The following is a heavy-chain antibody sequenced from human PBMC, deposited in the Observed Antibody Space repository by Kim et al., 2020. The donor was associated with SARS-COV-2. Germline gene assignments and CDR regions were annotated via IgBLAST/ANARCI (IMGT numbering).Heavy chain of an antibody. V-gene: IGHV3-30-3*01. J-gene: IGHJ4*02. CDR2: ISYDGSNK. D-gene: IGHD6-13*01. CDR3: ARAPFSIAAAGHYFDY. CDR1: GFTFSSYA. Sequence: GGSLRLSCAASGFTFSSYAMHWVRQAPGKGLEWVAVISYDGSNKYYADSVKGRFTISRDNSKNTLYLQMNSLRAEDTAVYYCARAPFSIAAAGHYFDYWGQGTLVTVSS.